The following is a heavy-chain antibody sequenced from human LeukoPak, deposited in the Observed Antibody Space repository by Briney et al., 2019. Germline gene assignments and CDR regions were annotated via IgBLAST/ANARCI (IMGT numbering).Heavy chain of an antibody. CDR3: ARVGDDYVWGSAYFDY. V-gene: IGHV3-7*01. J-gene: IGHJ4*02. CDR2: IKQDGSEK. Sequence: PGGSLRLSCAASGFSFSSYWMSWVRQAPGKGLEWVANIKQDGSEKYYVDSVKGRFTISRDNAKNSLYLQMNSLRAEDTAVYYCARVGDDYVWGSAYFDYWGQGTLVTVSS. D-gene: IGHD3-16*01. CDR1: GFSFSSYW.